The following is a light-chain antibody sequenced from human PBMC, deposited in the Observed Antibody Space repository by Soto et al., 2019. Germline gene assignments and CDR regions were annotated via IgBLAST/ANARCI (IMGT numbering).Light chain of an antibody. Sequence: EIVMTQSPATLSVSPGEGATLSCRASQSVLSKLAWYQQKPGQAPRLLIYGAFTRATDIPGRFSGSGSGTEFTLTISSLQSEDFAVYYCQQYNNWPITFGQGTRLEIK. V-gene: IGKV3-15*01. CDR3: QQYNNWPIT. CDR2: GAF. CDR1: QSVLSK. J-gene: IGKJ5*01.